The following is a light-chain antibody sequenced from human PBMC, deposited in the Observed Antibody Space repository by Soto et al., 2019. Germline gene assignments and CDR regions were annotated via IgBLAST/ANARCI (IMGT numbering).Light chain of an antibody. Sequence: QSVLAQPASVSGSPGQSITISCTGTSSDVGYDNFVSWYQQHPGKAPKLVIYDVSNRPSAVSNRFSGSKSGNTASLSISGLQAEDEADYYCCSCTRSTTVGFGGGTKLTVL. CDR1: SSDVGYDNF. CDR2: DVS. J-gene: IGLJ2*01. CDR3: CSCTRSTTVG. V-gene: IGLV2-14*03.